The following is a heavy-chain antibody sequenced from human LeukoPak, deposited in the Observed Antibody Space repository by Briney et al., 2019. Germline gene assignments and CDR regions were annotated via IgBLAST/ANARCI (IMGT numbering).Heavy chain of an antibody. Sequence: PGGSLRLSCAASGFTFSSYWMHWVRQAPGKGLVWVSRINSDGSSTSYADSVKGRFNISRDNSKNSLYLQMNSLRAEDTAFYYCSRARSASHNCGGDCYPYFDYWGRGTLVTVSS. CDR2: INSDGSST. CDR3: SRARSASHNCGGDCYPYFDY. CDR1: GFTFSSYW. V-gene: IGHV3-74*01. D-gene: IGHD2-21*02. J-gene: IGHJ4*02.